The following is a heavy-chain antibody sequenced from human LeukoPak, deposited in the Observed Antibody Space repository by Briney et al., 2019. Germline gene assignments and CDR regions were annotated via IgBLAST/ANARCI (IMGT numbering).Heavy chain of an antibody. D-gene: IGHD3-16*01. J-gene: IGHJ6*03. CDR2: IRYDGSNK. Sequence: PGGSLRLSCAASGFSFSSYGTHWVRQAPGKGLEWVAFIRYDGSNKYYADSVKGRFTISRDNSKNTLYLQMNSLRAEDTAVYYCARGAILGSYYYYMDVWGKGTTVTVSS. CDR3: ARGAILGSYYYYMDV. V-gene: IGHV3-30*02. CDR1: GFSFSSYG.